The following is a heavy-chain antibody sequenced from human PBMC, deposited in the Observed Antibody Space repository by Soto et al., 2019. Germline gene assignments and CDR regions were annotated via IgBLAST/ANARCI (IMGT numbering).Heavy chain of an antibody. CDR3: EYYYGSGSDPDSFDI. V-gene: IGHV1-69*02. D-gene: IGHD3-10*01. CDR1: GGTFSSYT. CDR2: IIPILGIA. J-gene: IGHJ3*02. Sequence: GASVKVSCKASGGTFSSYTISWVRQAPGQGLEWMGRIIPILGIANYAQKFQGRVTITADKSTSTAYMELSSLRSEDTAVYYCEYYYGSGSDPDSFDIWGQGTMVTVSS.